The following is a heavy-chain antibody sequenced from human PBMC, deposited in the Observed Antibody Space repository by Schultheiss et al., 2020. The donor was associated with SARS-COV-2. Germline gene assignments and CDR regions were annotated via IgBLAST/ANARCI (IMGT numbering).Heavy chain of an antibody. Sequence: SQTLSLTCTVSGGSISSYYWSWIRQPPGKGLEWIGYIYYSGSTYYNPSLKSRVTISVDTSKNQFSLKLSSVTAADTAVYYCARIIDYGDYDWGQGTLVTVSS. CDR1: GGSISSYY. J-gene: IGHJ4*02. D-gene: IGHD4-17*01. V-gene: IGHV4-59*12. CDR3: ARIIDYGDYD. CDR2: IYYSGST.